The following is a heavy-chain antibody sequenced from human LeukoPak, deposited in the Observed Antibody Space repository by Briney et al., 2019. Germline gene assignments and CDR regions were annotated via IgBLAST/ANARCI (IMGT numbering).Heavy chain of an antibody. CDR3: ARDPSFFCSSTSCVDY. Sequence: PGGSLRLSCAASGFSFSDYYMSWVRQAPGKGLEWVSFITSSGTTIYYADSVRGRFTMSRDNAKNSLSLQMNRLRAEDTAVYYCARDPSFFCSSTSCVDYWGQGTLVTVSS. V-gene: IGHV3-11*04. J-gene: IGHJ4*02. D-gene: IGHD2-2*01. CDR2: ITSSGTTI. CDR1: GFSFSDYY.